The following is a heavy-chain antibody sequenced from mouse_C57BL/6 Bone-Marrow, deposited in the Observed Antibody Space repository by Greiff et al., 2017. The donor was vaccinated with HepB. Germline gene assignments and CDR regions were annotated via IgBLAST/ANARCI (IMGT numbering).Heavy chain of an antibody. CDR3: ARWGVWYFDV. V-gene: IGHV1-64*01. Sequence: QVQLQQPGAELVKPGASVKLSCKASGYTFTSYWMHWVKQRPGQGLEWIGMIHPNSGRTNYNEKFKSKATLTVDKSSSTAYMQLSSLTSEDSAVYYCARWGVWYFDVWGTGTTVTVSS. J-gene: IGHJ1*03. CDR2: IHPNSGRT. CDR1: GYTFTSYW.